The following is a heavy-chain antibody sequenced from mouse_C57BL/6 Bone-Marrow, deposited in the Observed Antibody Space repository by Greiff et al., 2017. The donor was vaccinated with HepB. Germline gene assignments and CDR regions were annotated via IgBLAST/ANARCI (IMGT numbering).Heavy chain of an antibody. J-gene: IGHJ3*01. CDR3: ARRHGNYAWFAY. CDR2: IWTGGGT. D-gene: IGHD2-1*01. Sequence: VKLMESGPGLVAPSQSLSITCTVSGFSLTSYAISWVRQPPGKGLEWLGVIWTGGGTNYNSALKSRLSISKDNSKSQVFLKMSSLQTDDTARYYCARRHGNYAWFAYWGQGTLVTVSA. CDR1: GFSLTSYA. V-gene: IGHV2-9-1*01.